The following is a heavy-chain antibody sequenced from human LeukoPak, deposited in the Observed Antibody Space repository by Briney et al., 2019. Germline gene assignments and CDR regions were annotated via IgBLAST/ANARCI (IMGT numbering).Heavy chain of an antibody. CDR3: ARGKGQWLPFRY. J-gene: IGHJ4*02. CDR1: GGSFSGYY. CDR2: INHSGST. D-gene: IGHD6-19*01. V-gene: IGHV4-34*01. Sequence: SETLSLTCAVYGGSFSGYYWSWIRQPPGKGLEWIGEINHSGSTNYNPSLKSRVTISVDTSKNQFSLKLSSVTAADTAVYYCARGKGQWLPFRYWGQGTLVTVSS.